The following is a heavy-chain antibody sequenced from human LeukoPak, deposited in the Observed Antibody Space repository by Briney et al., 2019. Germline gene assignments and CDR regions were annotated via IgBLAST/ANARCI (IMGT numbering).Heavy chain of an antibody. Sequence: SGPTLVNPQTLTLTCTFSGFSLSTSGMCVSWIRQPPGKALEWLARIDWDDDKYYSTSRKTRLTISKDTSKNQVVLTMTNMDPVDTATYYCARTPGYSYGHDYWGQGTLVTVSS. V-gene: IGHV2-70*11. CDR3: ARTPGYSYGHDY. J-gene: IGHJ4*02. CDR1: GFSLSTSGMC. CDR2: IDWDDDK. D-gene: IGHD5-18*01.